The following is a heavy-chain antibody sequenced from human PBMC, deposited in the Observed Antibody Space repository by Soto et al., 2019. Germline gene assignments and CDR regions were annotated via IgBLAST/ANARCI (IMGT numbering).Heavy chain of an antibody. CDR3: AREMGPMVYYGMDV. J-gene: IGHJ6*02. D-gene: IGHD3-10*01. V-gene: IGHV4-34*01. CDR1: GGSFSGYY. Sequence: QVQLQQWGAGLLKPSETLSLTCAVYGGSFSGYYWSWIRQPPGKGLEWIGEINHSGSTNYNPSLKSRVTISVDTSKNQFSLKLSSVTAADTAVYYCAREMGPMVYYGMDVWGQGITVTVSS. CDR2: INHSGST.